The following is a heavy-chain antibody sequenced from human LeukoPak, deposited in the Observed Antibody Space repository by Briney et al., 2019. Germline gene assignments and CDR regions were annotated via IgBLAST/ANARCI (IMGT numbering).Heavy chain of an antibody. CDR3: ARESGLYGSGSRY. CDR1: GYTFTNYD. D-gene: IGHD3-10*01. Sequence: ASVKVSCKASGYTFTNYDINWVRQATGQGLEWMGWMNPNSGNTGYAQKFQGRVTMTRTTSINTAYMELSSLRSDDTAVYYCARESGLYGSGSRYWGQGTLVTVSS. J-gene: IGHJ4*02. V-gene: IGHV1-8*01. CDR2: MNPNSGNT.